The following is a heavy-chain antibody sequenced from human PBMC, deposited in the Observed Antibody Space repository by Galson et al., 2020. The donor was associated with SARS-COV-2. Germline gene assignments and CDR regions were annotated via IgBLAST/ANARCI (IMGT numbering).Heavy chain of an antibody. V-gene: IGHV4-39*01. J-gene: IGHJ4*02. CDR2: IYYSGST. D-gene: IGHD3-10*01. CDR3: ARRADYYGAGSFDY. Sequence: SETLSLTCTVSGGSISSSSYYWGWIRQTPGKGLEWIGSIYYSGSTYYNPSLKSRVTISVDTSKNQFSLKLSSVTAADTAVYYCARRADYYGAGSFDYWGQGTLVTVSS. CDR1: GGSISSSSYY.